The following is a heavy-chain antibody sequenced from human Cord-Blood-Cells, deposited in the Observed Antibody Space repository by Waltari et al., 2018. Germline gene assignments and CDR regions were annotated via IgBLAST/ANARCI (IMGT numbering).Heavy chain of an antibody. J-gene: IGHJ4*02. V-gene: IGHV1-69*01. CDR2: IIPFLGTA. Sequence: QVQLVQSGAEVKKPGTSVKVSCKASGGTLSSYAISWVRQAPGQGLEWMGGIIPFLGTANSGHTFQGRVTTTADESPTTAYMERSSLGSEERGVYICARGYGDVVGGAYDDWGQAALVTV. CDR3: ARGYGDVVGGAYDD. D-gene: IGHD2-15*01. CDR1: GGTLSSYA.